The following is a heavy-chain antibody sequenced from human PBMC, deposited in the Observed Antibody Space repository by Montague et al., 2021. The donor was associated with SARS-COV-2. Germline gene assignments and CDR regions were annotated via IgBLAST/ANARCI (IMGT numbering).Heavy chain of an antibody. Sequence: SLRLSCAASGFTFSTYTMNWVRQAPGQGLEWVSSITANSIYIYYADSVKGRFTISRDNAKNSLYLQMNSLRAEDTAVYYCTGDAFTMIIDAFNIWGQGTKVTVSS. CDR3: TGDAFTMIIDAFNI. D-gene: IGHD3-22*01. CDR1: GFTFSTYT. CDR2: ITANSIYI. V-gene: IGHV3-21*01. J-gene: IGHJ3*02.